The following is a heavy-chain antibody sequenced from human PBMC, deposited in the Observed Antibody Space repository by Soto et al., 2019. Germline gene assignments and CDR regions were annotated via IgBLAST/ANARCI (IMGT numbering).Heavy chain of an antibody. CDR2: ISGSGGST. D-gene: IGHD2-15*01. J-gene: IGHJ4*02. V-gene: IGHV3-23*01. CDR1: GFTFSSYA. Sequence: RGSLRLSCAASGFTFSSYAMSWVCQAPGKGLEWVSAISGSGGSTYYADSVKGRFTISRDNSKNTLYLQMNSLRAEDTAVYYCAKLIGYCSGGSCYSIGYFDYWGQGTLVTVSS. CDR3: AKLIGYCSGGSCYSIGYFDY.